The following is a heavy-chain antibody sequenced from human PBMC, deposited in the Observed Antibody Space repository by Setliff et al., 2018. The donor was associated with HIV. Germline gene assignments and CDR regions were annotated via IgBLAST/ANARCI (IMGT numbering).Heavy chain of an antibody. D-gene: IGHD6-13*01. J-gene: IGHJ3*02. V-gene: IGHV1-46*01. CDR2: INPSGGST. Sequence: ASVKVSCKASGYTFTSYYMHWVRQAPGQGLEWMGIINPSGGSTYYAQKFQGRVTMTRAASTTTVYMELTSLRSEDTAVYYCARDIAAAGNAFDMWGQGTMVTVSS. CDR1: GYTFTSYY. CDR3: ARDIAAAGNAFDM.